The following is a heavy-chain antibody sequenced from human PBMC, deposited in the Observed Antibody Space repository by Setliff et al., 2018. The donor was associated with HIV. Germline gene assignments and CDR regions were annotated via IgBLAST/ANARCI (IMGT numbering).Heavy chain of an antibody. D-gene: IGHD2-15*01. CDR3: ARGRHCSGGSCYSYYHYYYMDV. Sequence: GGSLRLSCAASGFTFSSYAMHWVHQAPGKGLEWVAVISYDGSSKYYADSVKGRFTISRDNSKNTLYLQMNSLRAEDTAVYYCARGRHCSGGSCYSYYHYYYMDVWGKGTTVTVSS. CDR2: ISYDGSSK. J-gene: IGHJ6*03. V-gene: IGHV3-30*01. CDR1: GFTFSSYA.